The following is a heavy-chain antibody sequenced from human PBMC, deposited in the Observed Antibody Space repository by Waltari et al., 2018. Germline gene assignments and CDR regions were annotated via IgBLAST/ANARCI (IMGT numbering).Heavy chain of an antibody. D-gene: IGHD5-12*01. CDR2: INHSGRT. CDR1: GGSFSGYY. J-gene: IGHJ5*02. CDR3: ARGLNRYSGYDWSVVLGETHWFDP. V-gene: IGHV4-34*01. Sequence: QVQLQQWGAGLLKPSETLSLTCAVYGGSFSGYYWSWIRQPPGKGLGWIGEINHSGRTNYNPSLKSRVTISVYTSKNQFSLKLTSVTAADTAVYYCARGLNRYSGYDWSVVLGETHWFDPWGQGTLVTVSS.